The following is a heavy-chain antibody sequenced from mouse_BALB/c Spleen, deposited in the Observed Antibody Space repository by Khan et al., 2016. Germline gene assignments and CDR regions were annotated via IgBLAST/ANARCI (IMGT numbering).Heavy chain of an antibody. CDR1: GYSITSGYD. CDR2: ISYSGST. Sequence: EVQLQESGPGLVKPSQSLSLTCTVTGYSITSGYDWNWIRQFPGNKLEWMGYISYSGSTNYNPSLKSQISITRDTSKNQFFLQLNSVTTEDTATYYCARTARIKYWGQGTTLTVSS. CDR3: ARTARIKY. D-gene: IGHD1-2*01. V-gene: IGHV3-2*02. J-gene: IGHJ2*01.